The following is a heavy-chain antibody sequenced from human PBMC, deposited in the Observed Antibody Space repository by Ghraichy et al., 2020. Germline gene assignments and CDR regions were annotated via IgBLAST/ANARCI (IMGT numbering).Heavy chain of an antibody. CDR3: ATQSTAYTFTSSLHY. CDR1: EFTVSSKY. CDR2: IYSGGST. V-gene: IGHV3-53*01. J-gene: IGHJ4*02. Sequence: LSLTCAASEFTVSSKYMSWVRQAPGKGLEWVSVIYSGGSTYYADSVKGRFTISRDNSKNTLYLQMNSLRAEDTAVYYCATQSTAYTFTSSLHYWGQGTLVTVSS. D-gene: IGHD3-16*02.